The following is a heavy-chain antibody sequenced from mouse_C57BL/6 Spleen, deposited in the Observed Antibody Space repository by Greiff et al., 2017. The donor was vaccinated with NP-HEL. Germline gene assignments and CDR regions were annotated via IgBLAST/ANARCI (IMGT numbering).Heavy chain of an antibody. CDR2: ISSGGSYT. D-gene: IGHD3-2*02. V-gene: IGHV5-6*01. Sequence: EVKLMESGGDLVKPGGSLKLSCAASGFTFSSYGMSWVRQTPDKRLEWVATISSGGSYTYYPDSVKGRFTISRDNAKNTLYLQMSSLKSEDTAMYSCARRGSSGYYFDYWGQGTTLTVSS. CDR1: GFTFSSYG. J-gene: IGHJ2*01. CDR3: ARRGSSGYYFDY.